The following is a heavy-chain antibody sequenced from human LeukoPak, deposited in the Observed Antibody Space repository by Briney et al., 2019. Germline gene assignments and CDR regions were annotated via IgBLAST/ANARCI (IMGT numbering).Heavy chain of an antibody. CDR3: AKDPQYSGSWYDYFDY. D-gene: IGHD6-13*01. V-gene: IGHV3-23*01. Sequence: GGSLRLSCAASGFTFSSYAMSWVRQAPGKGLEWVSVISGGGDTTYYADSVKGRFSISRDNSRNTLSLQMKSLRAEDTAVYYCAKDPQYSGSWYDYFDYWGQGTLVTVSS. J-gene: IGHJ4*02. CDR2: ISGGGDTT. CDR1: GFTFSSYA.